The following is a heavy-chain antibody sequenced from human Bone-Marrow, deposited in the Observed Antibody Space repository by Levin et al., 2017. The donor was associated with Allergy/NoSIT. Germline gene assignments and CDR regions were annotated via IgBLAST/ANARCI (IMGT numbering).Heavy chain of an antibody. J-gene: IGHJ4*02. CDR2: ISSAAINI. CDR1: GFIFSSSE. CDR3: ARDLGMAPTGPSFIDS. Sequence: GGSLRLSCTVSGFIFSSSEMNWVRQAPGKGLEWVSYISSAAINIHYADSVKGRFTISRDNAKKSLYLQMNSLRAEDTGVYYCARDLGMAPTGPSFIDSWGQGTRVTVSS. D-gene: IGHD5-24*01. V-gene: IGHV3-48*03.